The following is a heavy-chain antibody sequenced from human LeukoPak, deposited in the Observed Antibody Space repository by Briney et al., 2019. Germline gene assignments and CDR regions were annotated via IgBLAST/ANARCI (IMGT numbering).Heavy chain of an antibody. Sequence: GGSLRLSCAASGFTFSDYYMSWIRQAPGKGLEWLSYITSRGTTTYYADSVVGRFTISRDNAKNSLYLQMNSLRVEDTAVYYCARDSRGAFDIWGQGTMVTVSS. CDR2: ITSRGTTT. CDR1: GFTFSDYY. J-gene: IGHJ3*02. V-gene: IGHV3-11*01. D-gene: IGHD3-10*01. CDR3: ARDSRGAFDI.